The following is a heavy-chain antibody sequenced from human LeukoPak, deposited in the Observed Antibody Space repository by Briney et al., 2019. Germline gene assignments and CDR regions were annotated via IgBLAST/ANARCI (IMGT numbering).Heavy chain of an antibody. J-gene: IGHJ5*02. D-gene: IGHD6-13*01. CDR1: GGSISSGSYY. CDR2: IYTSGNT. Sequence: SETLSLTCTVSGGSISSGSYYWSWIRPPAGKGLEWNGRIYTSGNTNYNPSLKIRVTISVDTSKNQFSLKLSSVTAADTAVYYCASGSSSWDWFDPWGQGTLVTVSS. CDR3: ASGSSSWDWFDP. V-gene: IGHV4-61*02.